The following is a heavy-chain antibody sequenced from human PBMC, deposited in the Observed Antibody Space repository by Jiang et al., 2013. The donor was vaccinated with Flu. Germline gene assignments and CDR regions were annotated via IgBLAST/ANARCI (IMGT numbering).Heavy chain of an antibody. CDR2: ISGSGGST. D-gene: IGHD6-19*01. Sequence: VQLVESGGGLVQPGGSLRLSCAASGFTFSSYAMSWVRQAPGKGLEWVSAISGSGGSTYYADSVKGRFTISRDNSKNTLYLQMNSLRAEDTAVYYCAKGVGSGWYYYYYGMDVWGQGTTVAVSS. J-gene: IGHJ6*02. CDR1: GFTFSSYA. CDR3: AKGVGSGWYYYYYGMDV. V-gene: IGHV3-23*04.